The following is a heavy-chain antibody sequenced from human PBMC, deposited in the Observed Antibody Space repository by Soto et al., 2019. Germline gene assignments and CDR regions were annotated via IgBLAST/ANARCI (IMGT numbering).Heavy chain of an antibody. CDR1: GGYISSYY. D-gene: IGHD6-13*01. J-gene: IGHJ6*02. CDR3: ARDLRSSPTSTYYDYGMDV. CDR2: IYYSGST. V-gene: IGHV4-59*01. Sequence: PSETLSLTCTVSGGYISSYYWTWIRQPPGKGLEWIGYIYYSGSTNYNPSLKSRVTMSIDTSKNQFSLKLSSVTAADTAVYYCARDLRSSPTSTYYDYGMDVWGQGTTVTVSS.